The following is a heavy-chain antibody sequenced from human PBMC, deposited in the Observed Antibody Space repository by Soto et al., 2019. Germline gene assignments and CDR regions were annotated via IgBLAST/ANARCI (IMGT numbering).Heavy chain of an antibody. CDR2: IVVGSGNT. D-gene: IGHD6-13*01. J-gene: IGHJ4*02. V-gene: IGHV1-58*01. Sequence: SVKVSCKASGFTFTSSAVQWVRQARGQRLEWIGWIVVGSGNTNYAQKFQERVTITRDMSTSTAYMELSSLRSEDTAVYYCAAGVSSSWLRPDYWGQGTLVTVSS. CDR3: AAGVSSSWLRPDY. CDR1: GFTFTSSA.